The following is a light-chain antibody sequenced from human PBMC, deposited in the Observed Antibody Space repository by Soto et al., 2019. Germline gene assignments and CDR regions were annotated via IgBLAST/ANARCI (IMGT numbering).Light chain of an antibody. Sequence: AIELTQSPSSLSASVGDRVTITCRASQGIRNDLGWYQQKPGKAPKLLIYAASSLPSGVPSRFRGSGSGTDFTLTISRLQPEDFTTYYCLQDYNYPLTFGGGTKVDI. J-gene: IGKJ4*01. CDR1: QGIRND. CDR3: LQDYNYPLT. CDR2: AAS. V-gene: IGKV1-6*01.